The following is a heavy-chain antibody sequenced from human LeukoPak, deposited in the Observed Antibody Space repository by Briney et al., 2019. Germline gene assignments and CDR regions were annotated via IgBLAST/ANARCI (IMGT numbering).Heavy chain of an antibody. Sequence: PSGTLSLTCAVSGGSISSSSWWSWVRQPPGKGLEWIGEIYHSGSTNYNPSLKSRVTISVDKSKNQFSLKLSSVTAADTAVYYCARSITMVRGVFGYWGQGTLVTVSS. CDR2: IYHSGST. V-gene: IGHV4-4*02. CDR3: ARSITMVRGVFGY. CDR1: GGSISSSSW. D-gene: IGHD3-10*01. J-gene: IGHJ4*02.